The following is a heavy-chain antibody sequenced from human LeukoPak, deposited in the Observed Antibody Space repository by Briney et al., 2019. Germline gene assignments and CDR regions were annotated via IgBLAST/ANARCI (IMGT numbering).Heavy chain of an antibody. D-gene: IGHD5-24*01. CDR3: ARGRSALGPDRDGYNVYYFDY. V-gene: IGHV3-13*01. CDR1: GFTFSSYD. CDR2: IGTAGDT. Sequence: GGSLRLSCAASGFTFSSYDMHWVRQATGEGLEWVSAIGTAGDTYYPGSVKGRFTISRENAKNSLYLQMNSLRAEDTAVYYCARGRSALGPDRDGYNVYYFDYWGQGTLVTVSS. J-gene: IGHJ4*02.